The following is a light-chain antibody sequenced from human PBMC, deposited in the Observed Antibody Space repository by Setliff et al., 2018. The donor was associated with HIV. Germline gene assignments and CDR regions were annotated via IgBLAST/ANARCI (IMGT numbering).Light chain of an antibody. CDR3: QVWDNISDHPV. Sequence: YELTQPPSVSVAPGRTAKITCGGNNIGSKSVHWYQQKPGQAPVLVVYDDSDRLSGIPERFSGSNSDNTATLTISGVEAGDEADYYCQVWDNISDHPVFGGGTKVTVL. J-gene: IGLJ2*01. V-gene: IGLV3-21*03. CDR1: NIGSKS. CDR2: DDS.